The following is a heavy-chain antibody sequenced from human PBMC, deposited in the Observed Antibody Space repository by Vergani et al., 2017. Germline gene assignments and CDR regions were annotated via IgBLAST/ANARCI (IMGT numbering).Heavy chain of an antibody. CDR2: SYASGST. CDR1: GGSISSDY. J-gene: IGHJ4*02. Sequence: QVQLQESGPGLVKPSETLSLTCTVSGGSISSDYWSWIRQPAGRGLEWIRRSYASGSTNYNPSLKSRVTMSVDTSTNQFSLKLSSVTTAETAVYYCAREPIAVAGTLDNWGQGTLVTVSS. V-gene: IGHV4-4*07. CDR3: AREPIAVAGTLDN. D-gene: IGHD6-19*01.